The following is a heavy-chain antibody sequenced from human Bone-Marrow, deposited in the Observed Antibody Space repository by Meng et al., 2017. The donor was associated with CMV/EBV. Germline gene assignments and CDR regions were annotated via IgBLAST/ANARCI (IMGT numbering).Heavy chain of an antibody. Sequence: FTDYYMHWGQQAPGKGLEWMGLVDPEDGETIYAEKFQGRVTITADTSTDTAYMELSSLRSEDTAVYYCATAIVGATTPNEDWYFDLWGRGTLVTVSS. J-gene: IGHJ2*01. V-gene: IGHV1-69-2*01. CDR3: ATAIVGATTPNEDWYFDL. CDR2: VDPEDGET. CDR1: FTDYY. D-gene: IGHD1-26*01.